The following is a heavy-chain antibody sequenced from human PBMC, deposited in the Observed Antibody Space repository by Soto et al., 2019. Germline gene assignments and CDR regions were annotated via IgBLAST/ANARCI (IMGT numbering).Heavy chain of an antibody. CDR3: ALAIAGSSRYGS. V-gene: IGHV2-26*01. CDR2: IFSNDDK. Sequence: QVTLKESGPVLLKPTETLTLTCTVSGFSVSSAAMGVGWIRQPPGKALEWLAHIFSNDDKGYSTSLKSRLTISKDTSRSQVVLTMTNLDPVDTATYYCALAIAGSSRYGSWGQGAQVTVSS. CDR1: GFSVSSAAMG. J-gene: IGHJ5*02. D-gene: IGHD6-6*01.